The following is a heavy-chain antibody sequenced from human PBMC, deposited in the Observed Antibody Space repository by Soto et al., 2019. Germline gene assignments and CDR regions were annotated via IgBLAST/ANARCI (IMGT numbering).Heavy chain of an antibody. D-gene: IGHD3-9*01. V-gene: IGHV3-30-3*01. CDR2: ISYDGSNK. CDR3: ARGVAGVRYYDILTGYPFDY. Sequence: QVQLVESGGGVVQPGRSLRLSCAASGFTFSSYAMHWVRQAPGKGLEWVAVISYDGSNKYYADSVKGRFTISRDNSKNTLYLQMNSLRAEDTAVYYCARGVAGVRYYDILTGYPFDYWGQGTLVTVSS. J-gene: IGHJ4*02. CDR1: GFTFSSYA.